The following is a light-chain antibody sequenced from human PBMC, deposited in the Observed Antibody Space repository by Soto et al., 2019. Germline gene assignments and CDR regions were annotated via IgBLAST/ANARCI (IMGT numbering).Light chain of an antibody. CDR2: NAS. Sequence: DIQMTQSPSILSASVGDRVTITCRASQSISSWLAWYQQTPGKAPKLLSYNASSLESGVPSRFSGIGSETEVTLAITSLQPDEFATYYRQQYDSYAWTFGLGTKVEIK. J-gene: IGKJ1*01. CDR1: QSISSW. V-gene: IGKV1-5*01. CDR3: QQYDSYAWT.